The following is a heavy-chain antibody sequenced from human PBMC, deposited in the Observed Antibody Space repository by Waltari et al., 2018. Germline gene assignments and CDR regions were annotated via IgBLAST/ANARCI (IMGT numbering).Heavy chain of an antibody. Sequence: VQLQQWGAGLLKPSETLSLTCAVYGGSFSGYYWSWIRQPPGKGLEWIGEINHSGSTNYNPSLKSRVTISVDTSKNQFSLKLSSVTAADTAVYYCARGSEDYYYGMDVWGQGTTVTVSS. CDR2: INHSGST. CDR3: ARGSEDYYYGMDV. CDR1: GGSFSGYY. V-gene: IGHV4-34*01. J-gene: IGHJ6*02.